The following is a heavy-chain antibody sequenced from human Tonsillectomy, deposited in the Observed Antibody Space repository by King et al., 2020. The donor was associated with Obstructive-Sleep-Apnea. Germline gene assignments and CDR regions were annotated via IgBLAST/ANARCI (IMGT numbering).Heavy chain of an antibody. CDR3: AGGSCTGGSCYSGVIDY. Sequence: VQLQESGPGLVKPSETLSLTCTVSGGSISSYYWGWIRQPPGKGLDWIGYIYNTGSTNYNPSLKSRVTISVDTSKNQFSLKLSSVTAADTAVYYCAGGSCTGGSCYSGVIDYWGQGTLVTVSS. CDR2: IYNTGST. D-gene: IGHD2-15*01. CDR1: GGSISSYY. J-gene: IGHJ4*02. V-gene: IGHV4-59*01.